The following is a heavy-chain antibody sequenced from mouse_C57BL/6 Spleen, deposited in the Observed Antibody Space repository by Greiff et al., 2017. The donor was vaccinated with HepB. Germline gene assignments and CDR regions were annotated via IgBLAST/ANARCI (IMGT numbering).Heavy chain of an antibody. Sequence: EVKVVESGGGLVKPGGSLKLSCAASGFTFSDYGMHWVRQAPEKGLEWVAYISSGSSTIYYADTVKGRFTISRDNAKNTLFLQMTSLRSEDTAMYYCARRDRGYFDVWGTGTTVTVSS. V-gene: IGHV5-17*01. J-gene: IGHJ1*03. D-gene: IGHD3-3*01. CDR2: ISSGSSTI. CDR1: GFTFSDYG. CDR3: ARRDRGYFDV.